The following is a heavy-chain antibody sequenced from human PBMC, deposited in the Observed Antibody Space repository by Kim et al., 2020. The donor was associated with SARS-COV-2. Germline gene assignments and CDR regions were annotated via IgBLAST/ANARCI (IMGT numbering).Heavy chain of an antibody. CDR2: INHSGST. CDR1: GGSFSGYY. Sequence: SETLSLTCAVYGGSFSGYYWSWIRQPPGKGLEWIGEINHSGSTNYNPSLKSRVTISVDTSKNQFSLKLSSVTAADTAVYYCARGRDDYYGSGSYYTFGYWGQGTLVTVSS. J-gene: IGHJ4*02. D-gene: IGHD3-10*01. CDR3: ARGRDDYYGSGSYYTFGY. V-gene: IGHV4-34*01.